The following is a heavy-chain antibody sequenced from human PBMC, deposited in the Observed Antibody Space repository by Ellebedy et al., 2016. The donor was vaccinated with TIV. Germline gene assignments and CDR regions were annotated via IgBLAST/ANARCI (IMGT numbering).Heavy chain of an antibody. V-gene: IGHV3-33*01. D-gene: IGHD5-12*01. J-gene: IGHJ6*02. Sequence: GGSLRLSCVASGFTFKSYGMHRVRQAPGKGLEWVAVVWYDENNKRIADSVKGRFTISRDNAQSTVFLEMNSLRAEDTAVYYFAREMVAPGPYDYYYGMDVWGQGTTVTVSS. CDR2: VWYDENNK. CDR1: GFTFKSYG. CDR3: AREMVAPGPYDYYYGMDV.